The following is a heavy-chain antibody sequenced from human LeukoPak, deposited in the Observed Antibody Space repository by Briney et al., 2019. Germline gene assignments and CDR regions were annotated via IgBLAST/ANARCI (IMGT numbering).Heavy chain of an antibody. V-gene: IGHV1-3*01. CDR1: GHTFSINI. CDR2: INAGNGNT. Sequence: ASVKVSCTTSGHTFSINIINWVRQAPGQRLDWMGWINAGNGNTRYSEKFQGRVTITRDTSASTVYMELNSLRSEDTAVYYCARERPTTTAFHVWGQGTMVTVS. D-gene: IGHD1-14*01. J-gene: IGHJ3*01. CDR3: ARERPTTTAFHV.